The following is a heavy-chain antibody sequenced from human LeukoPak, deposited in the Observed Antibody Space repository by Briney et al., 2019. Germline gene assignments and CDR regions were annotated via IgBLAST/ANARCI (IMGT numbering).Heavy chain of an antibody. CDR2: IYSGGST. J-gene: IGHJ3*02. CDR1: GFTVSSNY. V-gene: IGHV3-66*01. D-gene: IGHD6-13*01. CDR3: AREQQLDAFDI. Sequence: PGGSLRLSCAASGFTVSSNYMSWVRQAPGKGLEWVSVIYSGGSTYYADSVKGRFTISRDNSKNTLYLQMNSLRAEDTAVYYCAREQQLDAFDIWGQGTMVTVSS.